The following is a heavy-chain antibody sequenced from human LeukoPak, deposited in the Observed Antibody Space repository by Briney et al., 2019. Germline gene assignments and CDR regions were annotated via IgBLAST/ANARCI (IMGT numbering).Heavy chain of an antibody. CDR1: GFTISDHY. CDR2: TRKKTNSYTT. V-gene: IGHV3-72*01. CDR3: TRVVLVGTTYSYFDY. D-gene: IGHD1-26*01. J-gene: IGHJ4*02. Sequence: GGSLRLSCAASGFTISDHYMDWVRQAPGKGLEWVGRTRKKTNSYTTEYAASVKGRFTISRDDSKNSLYLQMNSLEAEDTAVYYCTRVVLVGTTYSYFDYWGQGTLVTVSS.